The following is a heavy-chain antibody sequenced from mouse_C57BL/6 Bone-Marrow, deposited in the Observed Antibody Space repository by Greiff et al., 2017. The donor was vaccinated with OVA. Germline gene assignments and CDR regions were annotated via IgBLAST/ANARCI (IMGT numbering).Heavy chain of an antibody. V-gene: IGHV10-1*01. D-gene: IGHD1-1*01. CDR2: IRSKSNNYAT. J-gene: IGHJ1*03. CDR1: GFSFNTYA. Sequence: EVQRVESGGGLVQPKGSLKLSCAASGFSFNTYAMNWVRQAPGKGLEWVARIRSKSNNYATYYADSVKDRFTISRDDSESMLYLQMNNLKTEDTAMYYCVRESSYENWYFDVWGTGTTVTVSS. CDR3: VRESSYENWYFDV.